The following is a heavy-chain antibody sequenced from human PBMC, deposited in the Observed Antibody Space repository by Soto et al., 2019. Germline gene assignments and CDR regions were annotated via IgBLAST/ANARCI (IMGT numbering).Heavy chain of an antibody. CDR3: AREDGYCSSTSCYFWFDP. CDR1: GYTFTSYG. CDR2: ISAYNGNT. J-gene: IGHJ5*02. Sequence: ASVKVSCKASGYTFTSYGISWVRQAPGQGLEWMGWISAYNGNTNYAQKLQGRVTMTTDTSTSTAYMGLRSLRSDDTAVYYCAREDGYCSSTSCYFWFDPWGQGTLVTVSS. V-gene: IGHV1-18*01. D-gene: IGHD2-2*03.